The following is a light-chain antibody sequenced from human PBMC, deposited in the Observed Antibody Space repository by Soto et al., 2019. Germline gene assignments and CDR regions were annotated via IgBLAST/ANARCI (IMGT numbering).Light chain of an antibody. Sequence: DIQMTQSPSTLSASVGDRVTITCRASQNINSWLAWYQQKPGKAPKLLIYKASILESGVPSRFSGSGSGTEFTLTISSLQPDDFAAYYCQQYEIYPITCGQGTRLEIK. CDR3: QQYEIYPIT. V-gene: IGKV1-5*03. CDR2: KAS. J-gene: IGKJ5*01. CDR1: QNINSW.